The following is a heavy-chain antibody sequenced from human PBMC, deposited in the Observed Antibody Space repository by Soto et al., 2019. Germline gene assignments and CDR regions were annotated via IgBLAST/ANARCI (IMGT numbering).Heavy chain of an antibody. CDR1: GFTFSSYD. V-gene: IGHV3-13*01. Sequence: EVQLVESGGGLVQPGGSLRLSCAASGFTFSSYDMHWVRQATGKGLEWVSAIGTAGDTYYPGSVKGRFTISRENAKNSLYLQMNSLRAEDTAVYYCARVNGGSYPYYYGMDVWGQGTTVTVSS. CDR2: IGTAGDT. D-gene: IGHD1-26*01. J-gene: IGHJ6*02. CDR3: ARVNGGSYPYYYGMDV.